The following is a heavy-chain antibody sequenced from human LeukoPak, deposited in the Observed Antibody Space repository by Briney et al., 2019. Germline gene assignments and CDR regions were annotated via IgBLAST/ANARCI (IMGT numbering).Heavy chain of an antibody. CDR3: AKVPYSDYGAGRPPFMDV. CDR1: GFTFSSYG. J-gene: IGHJ6*02. Sequence: GGSLRLSCAASGFTFSSYGMSWVRQAPGKGLGWVSFMYRCGSSTYYADSGRGRFTISTDDSKNTLYQQMHSLRAEATAIDYCAKVPYSDYGAGRPPFMDVWGQGTTVAVSS. CDR2: MYRCGSST. V-gene: IGHV3-23*03. D-gene: IGHD3-10*01.